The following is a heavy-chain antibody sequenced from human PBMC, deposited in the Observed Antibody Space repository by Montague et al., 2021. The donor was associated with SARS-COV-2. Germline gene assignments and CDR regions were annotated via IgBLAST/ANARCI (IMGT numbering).Heavy chain of an antibody. CDR3: AKDIERLRWGDYGMDV. CDR1: GFTFEDYA. V-gene: IGHV3-43D*03. CDR2: ISWDGGST. Sequence: SRRLSCAASGFTFEDYAMHWVRQAPGKGLEWVPLISWDGGSTYYADSVKGRFTISRDNSKNSLYLQMNSLRAEDTALYYCAKDIERLRWGDYGMDVWGQGTTVTVSS. J-gene: IGHJ6*02. D-gene: IGHD4-23*01.